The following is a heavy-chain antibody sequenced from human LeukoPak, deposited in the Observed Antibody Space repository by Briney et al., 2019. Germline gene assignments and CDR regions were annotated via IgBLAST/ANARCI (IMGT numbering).Heavy chain of an antibody. CDR3: ARDRFRVRSAFDI. Sequence: SETLSLTCAVYGGSFSGYYWSWIRQPPGKGLEWIGEINHSGSTNYNPSLKSRVTISVDTSKNQFSLKLSSVTAADTAVYYCARDRFRVRSAFDIWGQGTRVTVSS. D-gene: IGHD3-10*01. CDR2: INHSGST. CDR1: GGSFSGYY. V-gene: IGHV4-34*01. J-gene: IGHJ3*02.